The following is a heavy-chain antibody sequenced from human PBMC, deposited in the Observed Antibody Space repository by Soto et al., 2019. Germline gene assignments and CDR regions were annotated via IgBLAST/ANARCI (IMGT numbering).Heavy chain of an antibody. CDR1: GFTFSSYG. V-gene: IGHV3-30*03. Sequence: HPGGSLRLSCAASGFTFSSYGMHWVRQAPGKGLEWVAVISYDGSNKYYADSVKGRFTISRDNSKNTLYLQMNSLRAEDTAVYYCARNYYDSSGYPSESETEFVYWGQGTLVTVSS. CDR3: ARNYYDSSGYPSESETEFVY. CDR2: ISYDGSNK. D-gene: IGHD3-22*01. J-gene: IGHJ4*02.